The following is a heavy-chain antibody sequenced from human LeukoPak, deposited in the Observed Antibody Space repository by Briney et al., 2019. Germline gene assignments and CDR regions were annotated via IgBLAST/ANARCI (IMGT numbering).Heavy chain of an antibody. Sequence: GGSLRLSCAASGFTFSSYAMSWVRQAPGKGLEWVSAMIGSGGSTYYAASVKGRFTISRDNSKNTLSLQMHSLRAEDTAVYYCAKTQAYDFWSGYYTLDYWGQGTLVTVSS. J-gene: IGHJ4*02. V-gene: IGHV3-23*01. CDR2: MIGSGGST. CDR1: GFTFSSYA. D-gene: IGHD3-3*01. CDR3: AKTQAYDFWSGYYTLDY.